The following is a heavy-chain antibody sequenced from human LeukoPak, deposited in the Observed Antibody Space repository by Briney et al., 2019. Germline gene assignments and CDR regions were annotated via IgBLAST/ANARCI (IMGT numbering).Heavy chain of an antibody. CDR2: ISSSSSTI. Sequence: GGSLRLSCAASGFTFSSYSMNWVRQAPGKGLEWVSYISSSSSTIYYADSVKGRFTISRDNAKNSLYLQMNSLRAEDTAIYYCSSRVVSEPHWGQGTLVTVSS. CDR1: GFTFSSYS. D-gene: IGHD3-22*01. J-gene: IGHJ4*02. CDR3: SSRVVSEPH. V-gene: IGHV3-48*01.